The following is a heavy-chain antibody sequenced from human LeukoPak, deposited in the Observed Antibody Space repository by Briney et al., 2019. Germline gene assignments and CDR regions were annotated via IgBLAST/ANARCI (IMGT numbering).Heavy chain of an antibody. CDR2: ISYDGSNK. Sequence: PGGSLRLSCAASGFTFSSYAMHWVRQAPGKGLEWVAVISYDGSNKYYADSVKGRFTISRDNSKNTLYLQMNSLRAEDTALYYCANSVDVSENFDYWGQGTLVTVSS. CDR3: ANSVDVSENFDY. CDR1: GFTFSSYA. D-gene: IGHD2-21*01. V-gene: IGHV3-30-3*01. J-gene: IGHJ4*02.